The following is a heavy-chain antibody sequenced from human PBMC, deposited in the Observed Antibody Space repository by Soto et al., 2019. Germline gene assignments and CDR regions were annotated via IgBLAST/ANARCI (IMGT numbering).Heavy chain of an antibody. Sequence: GGSLRLSCAASGFTFSSYAMHWVRQAPGKGLEWVAVISYDGSNKYYADSVKGRFTISRDNSKNTLYLQMNSLRAEDTAVYYCASSTPGYYYDSSGLEGYAFDIWGQGTMVTVSS. V-gene: IGHV3-30-3*01. CDR2: ISYDGSNK. CDR1: GFTFSSYA. CDR3: ASSTPGYYYDSSGLEGYAFDI. D-gene: IGHD3-22*01. J-gene: IGHJ3*02.